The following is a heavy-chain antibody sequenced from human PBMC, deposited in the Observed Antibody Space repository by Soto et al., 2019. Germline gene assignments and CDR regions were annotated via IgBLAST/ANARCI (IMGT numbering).Heavy chain of an antibody. CDR3: ARVVESAGLDV. D-gene: IGHD1-1*01. CDR2: IIPILGIA. V-gene: IGHV1-69*02. J-gene: IGHJ6*04. Sequence: QVQLVQSGAEVQKPGSSVKVSCKASGGTFSSYTISWVRQAPGQGLEWMGRIIPILGIANYAQKFQGRVTLTADKSSSTAYMELSSLRSEDTAVYYCARVVESAGLDVWGKGTTVTVSS. CDR1: GGTFSSYT.